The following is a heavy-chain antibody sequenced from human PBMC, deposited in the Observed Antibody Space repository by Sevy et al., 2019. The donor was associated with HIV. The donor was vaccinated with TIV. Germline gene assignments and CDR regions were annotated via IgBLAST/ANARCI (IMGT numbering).Heavy chain of an antibody. CDR1: GFPVSSNY. CDR3: ARGKSGYGYGLDY. J-gene: IGHJ4*02. V-gene: IGHV3-66*01. CDR2: LYSDGST. Sequence: GGSLRLSCAASGFPVSSNYMSWVRRAPGKGLEWVSDLYSDGSTYDADSVKGRFTISRDNSKNTLYLQMNSLRVEDTAVYYCARGKSGYGYGLDYWGQGTLVTVSS. D-gene: IGHD5-18*01.